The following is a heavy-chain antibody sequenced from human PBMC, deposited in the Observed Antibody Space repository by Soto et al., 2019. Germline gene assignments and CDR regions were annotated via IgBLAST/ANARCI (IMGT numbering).Heavy chain of an antibody. Sequence: ASVKVSCKASGYTFTSYDVSWVRQATGQGLEWMGWMNPGSGDTGYAQKFQGRVTMTRDISIATAYMELSNLRSDDTAIYYCARMATFGSLNWFDPWGQGTLVTVSS. V-gene: IGHV1-8*01. CDR3: ARMATFGSLNWFDP. J-gene: IGHJ5*02. CDR2: MNPGSGDT. CDR1: GYTFTSYD. D-gene: IGHD3-16*01.